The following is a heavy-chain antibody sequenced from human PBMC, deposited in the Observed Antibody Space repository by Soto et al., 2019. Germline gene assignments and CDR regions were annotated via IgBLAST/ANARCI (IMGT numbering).Heavy chain of an antibody. CDR2: ISAYNGNT. Sequence: XSVKVSCKASGYTFTSYGISWVRQAPGQGLEWMGWISAYNGNTNYAQKLQGRVTMTTDTSTSTAYMELRSLRSDDTAVYYCARSPRTPGYYYYYMDVWGKGTTVTVSS. J-gene: IGHJ6*03. CDR3: ARSPRTPGYYYYYMDV. D-gene: IGHD2-15*01. CDR1: GYTFTSYG. V-gene: IGHV1-18*01.